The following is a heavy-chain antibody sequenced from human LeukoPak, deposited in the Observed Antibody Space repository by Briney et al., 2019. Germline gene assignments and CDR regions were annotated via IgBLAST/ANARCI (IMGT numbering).Heavy chain of an antibody. CDR3: AKTPETHYYDFSGYYYYFDY. CDR2: IGGSGGGT. Sequence: PGESLTLSCAASGFTFTNYAMSWVRQAPGKGLEWVSAIGGSGGGTYYADSVKGRFTISRDNSKNTLYLQTTGLRAEDTAIYYCAKTPETHYYDFSGYYYYFDYWGQGTLVTVSS. V-gene: IGHV3-23*01. J-gene: IGHJ4*02. CDR1: GFTFTNYA. D-gene: IGHD3-22*01.